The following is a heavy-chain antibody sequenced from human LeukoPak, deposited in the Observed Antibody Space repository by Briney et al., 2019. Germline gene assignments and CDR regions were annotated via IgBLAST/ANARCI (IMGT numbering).Heavy chain of an antibody. CDR1: GGSFSGYY. CDR2: IDHSGST. D-gene: IGHD4-23*01. V-gene: IGHV4-34*01. J-gene: IGHJ3*02. CDR3: ARRLSHGGGAFDI. Sequence: SETLSLTCAVYGGSFSGYYWSWIRQPPGKGLEWIGEIDHSGSTNYNPSLKSRVTISVDTSKNQFSLKLSSVTAADTAVYYCARRLSHGGGAFDIWGQGTLVTVSS.